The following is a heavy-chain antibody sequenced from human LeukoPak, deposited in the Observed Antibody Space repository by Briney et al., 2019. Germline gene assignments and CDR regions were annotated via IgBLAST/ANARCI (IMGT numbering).Heavy chain of an antibody. D-gene: IGHD1-26*01. J-gene: IGHJ3*02. CDR1: GYTFTSYG. Sequence: ASVKVSCKASGYTFTSYGISWVRQAPGQGLEWMGWISAYNGNTNYAQKLQGRVTMTTDTSTSTAYMELRSLRSDDTAVYYCSRDSGSLYLAGSFYIWGQGNIVTVFS. CDR3: SRDSGSLYLAGSFYI. CDR2: ISAYNGNT. V-gene: IGHV1-18*01.